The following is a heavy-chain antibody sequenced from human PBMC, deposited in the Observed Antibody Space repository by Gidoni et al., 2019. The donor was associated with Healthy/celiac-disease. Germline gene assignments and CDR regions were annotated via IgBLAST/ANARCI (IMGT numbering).Heavy chain of an antibody. CDR1: VASISSGIYY. V-gene: IGHV4-61*02. J-gene: IGHJ4*02. CDR3: ARENGYGFNRGQRAIDY. CDR2: MYTSGST. D-gene: IGHD5-18*01. Sequence: QVQLQESGPGRVNPSQTLSLTCPASVASISSGIYYWSWIRQPAGKGLEWIGRMYTSGSTNYTPSLKSLVTISVDTSKTQFSLKLSSVTAADTAVYYCARENGYGFNRGQRAIDYWGQGTLVTVSS.